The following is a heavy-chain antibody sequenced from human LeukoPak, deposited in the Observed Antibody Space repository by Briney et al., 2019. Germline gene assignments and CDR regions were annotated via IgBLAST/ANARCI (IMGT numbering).Heavy chain of an antibody. CDR3: ARVGQWLVRAHLDNWFDP. D-gene: IGHD6-19*01. CDR1: GYTFTSYG. V-gene: IGHV1-18*01. Sequence: ASVKVSCKASGYTFTSYGISWVRQAPGQGLEWMGWISAYNGNTNYAQKLQGRVTMTTDTSTSTAYMELRSLRSDDTAVYYCARVGQWLVRAHLDNWFDPWGQGTLVTVSS. CDR2: ISAYNGNT. J-gene: IGHJ5*02.